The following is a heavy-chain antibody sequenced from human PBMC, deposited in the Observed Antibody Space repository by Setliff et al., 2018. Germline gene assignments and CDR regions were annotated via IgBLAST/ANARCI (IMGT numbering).Heavy chain of an antibody. CDR2: ISNRGST. CDR3: ARRETYYNFWSGYFDY. D-gene: IGHD3-3*01. Sequence: SETLSLTCTVSGDYISSQYWSWIRQPPGKGLEWIGYISNRGSTDYNPSLKSRVTISEDTSRSQFSLKLTSVTTADTAVYYCARRETYYNFWSGYFDYWGQGTLVTVSS. J-gene: IGHJ4*02. CDR1: GDYISSQY. V-gene: IGHV4-59*11.